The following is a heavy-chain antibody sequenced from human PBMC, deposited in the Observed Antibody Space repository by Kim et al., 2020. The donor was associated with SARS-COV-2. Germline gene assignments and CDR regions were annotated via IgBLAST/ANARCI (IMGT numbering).Heavy chain of an antibody. D-gene: IGHD6-6*01. J-gene: IGHJ4*02. V-gene: IGHV1-3*01. CDR3: ARESLYSSSLTSFDY. Sequence: SERLKCRLTIAWDTSASTAYMELSSLRSEDTAVYYCARESLYSSSLTSFDYWGQGTLVTVSS.